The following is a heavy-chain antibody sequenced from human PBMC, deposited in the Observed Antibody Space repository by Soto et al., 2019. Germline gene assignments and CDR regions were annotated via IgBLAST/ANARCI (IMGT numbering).Heavy chain of an antibody. CDR2: IIPIFGTA. Sequence: QVQLVQSGAEVKKPGSSVKVSCKASGGTFSSYAISWVRQAPGQGLEWMGGIIPIFGTANYAQKFQGRVTITADESTSTAYMELSSLRSEDTAVYYCARPGVADYGDPPGSYYYGMDVWGQGTTVTVSS. D-gene: IGHD4-17*01. J-gene: IGHJ6*02. CDR3: ARPGVADYGDPPGSYYYGMDV. CDR1: GGTFSSYA. V-gene: IGHV1-69*01.